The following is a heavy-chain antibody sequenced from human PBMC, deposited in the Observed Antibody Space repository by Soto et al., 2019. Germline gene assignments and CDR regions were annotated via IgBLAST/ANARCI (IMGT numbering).Heavy chain of an antibody. Sequence: QPGGSLRLSCSASGFTFRSFAMHWVRQAPGKGLEYVSAISSNGRTTYYADSVKGRFTVSRDNSWNTLYLQMSSLRAEDTAKYFCVKEGATGYDLGRVYYYGKDVWGQGTTVTVSS. CDR2: ISSNGRTT. CDR1: GFTFRSFA. D-gene: IGHD5-12*01. V-gene: IGHV3-64D*06. J-gene: IGHJ6*02. CDR3: VKEGATGYDLGRVYYYGKDV.